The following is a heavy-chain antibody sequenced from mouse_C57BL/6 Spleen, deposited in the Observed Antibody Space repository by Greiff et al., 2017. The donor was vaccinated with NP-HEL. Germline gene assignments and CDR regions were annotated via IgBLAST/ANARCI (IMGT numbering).Heavy chain of an antibody. CDR2: INPSNGGT. CDR1: GYTFTSYW. J-gene: IGHJ2*01. CDR3: ARIFTTVGPRACDY. Sequence: QVQLQQPGTELVKPGASVKLSCKASGYTFTSYWMHWVKQRPGQGLEWIGNINPSNGGTNYNEKFKSKATLTVDKSSSTAYMQLSSLTSEDSAVYYGARIFTTVGPRACDYWGQGTTLTVSS. D-gene: IGHD1-1*01. V-gene: IGHV1-53*01.